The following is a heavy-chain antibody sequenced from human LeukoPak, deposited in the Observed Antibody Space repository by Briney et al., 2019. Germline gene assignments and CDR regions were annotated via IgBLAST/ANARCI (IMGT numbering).Heavy chain of an antibody. Sequence: PSETLSLTCTVSGGSISSYYWSWIRQPPGKGLECIANIYTSGSTNHNPSLKSRVSISVDTSKNQFSLKLSSVTAADTAVYYCARIRFLAPYYYNMDAWGKGTTVTVSS. CDR2: IYTSGST. CDR3: ARIRFLAPYYYNMDA. CDR1: GGSISSYY. J-gene: IGHJ6*03. V-gene: IGHV4-4*09. D-gene: IGHD3-3*01.